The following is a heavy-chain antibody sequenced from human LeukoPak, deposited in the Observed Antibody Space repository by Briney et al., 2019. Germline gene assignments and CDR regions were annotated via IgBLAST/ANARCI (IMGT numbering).Heavy chain of an antibody. CDR2: ISSGGSVM. D-gene: IGHD2-21*02. Sequence: GGCLRLAYGASGYTVSVYTINWVRQAPGKGPEWISYISSGGSVMHYADSVKGRFTISKDNVENSLYLQMNSLRVEDTADYYCARFSGPSVTHPIDYWGQGTLVTVSS. J-gene: IGHJ4*02. CDR1: GYTVSVYT. CDR3: ARFSGPSVTHPIDY. V-gene: IGHV3-48*01.